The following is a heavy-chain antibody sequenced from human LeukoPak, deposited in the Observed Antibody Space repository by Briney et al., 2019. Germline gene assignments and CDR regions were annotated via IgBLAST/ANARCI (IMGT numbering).Heavy chain of an antibody. V-gene: IGHV4-39*07. D-gene: IGHD7-27*01. CDR3: VRDATGDREGGFDY. J-gene: IGHJ4*02. Sequence: SETPSLTCTVSGGSISSSSYYWGWIRQPPGKGLEWIGSIYYSGSTYYNPSLKSRVTISVDTSKNQFSLKLSSVTAADTAVYYCVRDATGDREGGFDYWGQGTLVTVSS. CDR1: GGSISSSSYY. CDR2: IYYSGST.